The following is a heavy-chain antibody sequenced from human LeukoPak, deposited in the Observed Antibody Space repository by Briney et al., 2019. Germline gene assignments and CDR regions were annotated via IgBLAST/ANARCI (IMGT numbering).Heavy chain of an antibody. J-gene: IGHJ4*02. Sequence: PSETVSVTCAGSGGSFSDYYWSWLRQPPGKGREWIGEINHSGSTKYNPSLKSRVTISVDTSKNQFSLKLSSVTAADTAVYYCARHVAPPGDIVVVPAAIQYYFGDWGQGTLVTVSS. CDR1: GGSFSDYY. D-gene: IGHD2-2*02. CDR2: INHSGST. CDR3: ARHVAPPGDIVVVPAAIQYYFGD. V-gene: IGHV4-34*01.